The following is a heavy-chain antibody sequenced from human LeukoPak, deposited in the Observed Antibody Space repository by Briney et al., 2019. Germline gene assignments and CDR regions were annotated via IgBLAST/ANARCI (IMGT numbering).Heavy chain of an antibody. CDR3: ARDGVLWFGGEGAFDI. J-gene: IGHJ3*02. D-gene: IGHD3-10*01. CDR1: GFTFRSYS. Sequence: GGSLRLSCAASGFTFRSYSMNWVRQAPGKGLEWVSSISSSSSYIYYADSVKGRFTISRVNAKNSLYLQMNSLRAEDTAVYYCARDGVLWFGGEGAFDIWGQGTMVTVSS. V-gene: IGHV3-21*01. CDR2: ISSSSSYI.